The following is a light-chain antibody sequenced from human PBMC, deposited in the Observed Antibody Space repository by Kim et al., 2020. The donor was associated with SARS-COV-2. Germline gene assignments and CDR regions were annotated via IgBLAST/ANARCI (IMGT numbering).Light chain of an antibody. CDR3: QSYDSNLNWV. J-gene: IGLJ3*02. CDR2: GNN. V-gene: IGLV1-40*01. Sequence: GRGVTSSGTGSSSTNGAGYDVHWYQHFPGTAPKVLIYGNNNRPSGVPDRFSGSKSGTSASLAITGLQAEDEADYYCQSYDSNLNWVFGGGTQLTVL. CDR1: SSTNGAGYD.